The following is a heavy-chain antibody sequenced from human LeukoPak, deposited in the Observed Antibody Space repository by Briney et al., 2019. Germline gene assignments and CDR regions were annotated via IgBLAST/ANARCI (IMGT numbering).Heavy chain of an antibody. Sequence: SETLSLTCTVSGGSISSSSYYWGWIRQPPGKGLEWIGSIYYSGSTYYNPSLKSRVTISVDTSKNQFSLKLSSVTAADTAVYYCARHCNDYGDYGERGIYFDYWGQGTPVTVSS. CDR1: GGSISSSSYY. D-gene: IGHD4-17*01. V-gene: IGHV4-39*01. CDR2: IYYSGST. CDR3: ARHCNDYGDYGERGIYFDY. J-gene: IGHJ4*02.